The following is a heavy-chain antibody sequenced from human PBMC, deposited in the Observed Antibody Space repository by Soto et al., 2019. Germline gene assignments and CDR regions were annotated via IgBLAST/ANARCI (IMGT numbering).Heavy chain of an antibody. Sequence: GGSLRLSCAASGFTFSSYWMTWVRQAPGKGLEWVAKIKQDGSEKYYVDSVKGRFTISRDNAKNSLYLQMNSLRAEDTAVYFCARAYTYIRYWGQGTLVTVSS. CDR1: GFTFSSYW. D-gene: IGHD3-16*01. J-gene: IGHJ4*02. V-gene: IGHV3-7*01. CDR3: ARAYTYIRY. CDR2: IKQDGSEK.